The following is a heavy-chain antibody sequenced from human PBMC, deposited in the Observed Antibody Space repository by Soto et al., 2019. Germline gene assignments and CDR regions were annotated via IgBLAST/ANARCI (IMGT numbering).Heavy chain of an antibody. J-gene: IGHJ3*02. CDR2: IYSGGST. CDR1: GFTVSSNY. V-gene: IGHV3-66*01. D-gene: IGHD4-17*01. CDR3: ARGPQIADYGDLDAFDI. Sequence: GGSLRLSCAASGFTVSSNYMSWVRQAPGKGLEWVSVIYSGGSTYYADSVKGRFTISRDSSKNTLYLQMNSLRAEDTAVYYRARGPQIADYGDLDAFDIWGQGTMVTVSS.